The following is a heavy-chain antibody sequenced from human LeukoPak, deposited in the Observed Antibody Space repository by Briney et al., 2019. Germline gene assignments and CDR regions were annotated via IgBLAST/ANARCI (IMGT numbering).Heavy chain of an antibody. CDR2: IYSNGNN. Sequence: SETLSLTCSVSGGSISNYHWTWIRQLGGKGLEWIGRIYSNGNNNYNPSLMSRVTMSVDTSKNQFSLKLNSVTAADTAVYYCARLAGSVRGVSVLGYWGQGTLVTVSS. D-gene: IGHD3-10*01. CDR1: GGSISNYH. J-gene: IGHJ4*02. CDR3: ARLAGSVRGVSVLGY. V-gene: IGHV4-4*07.